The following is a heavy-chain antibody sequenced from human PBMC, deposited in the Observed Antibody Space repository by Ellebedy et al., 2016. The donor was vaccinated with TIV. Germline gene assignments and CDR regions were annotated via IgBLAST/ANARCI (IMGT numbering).Heavy chain of an antibody. CDR2: INPNSGGT. D-gene: IGHD6-6*01. V-gene: IGHV1-2*02. J-gene: IGHJ4*02. CDR1: GYSFRGHY. Sequence: AASVKVSCKPSGYSFRGHYLHWLRQAPRRGLEWMGWINPNSGGTNSAQKFQGRFNMARDTSIDTAYMELHSLTSDDTAVYYGARGRIAAAEIDSWGQGTLVTVSS. CDR3: ARGRIAAAEIDS.